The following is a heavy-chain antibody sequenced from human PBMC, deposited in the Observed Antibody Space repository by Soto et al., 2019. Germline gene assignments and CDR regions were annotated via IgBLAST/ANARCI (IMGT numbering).Heavy chain of an antibody. J-gene: IGHJ6*02. Sequence: QVQLVQSGAEVKKPGSSVKVSCKASGGTFSSYAISWVRQAPGQGLEWLGGIIPIFGTANYAQKCQGRVTSTADESTSTAYKELSSLRSEDTAVYYCARSVSFRYQLLKRGMDVWGQGTTVTVSS. CDR1: GGTFSSYA. V-gene: IGHV1-69*01. CDR2: IIPIFGTA. CDR3: ARSVSFRYQLLKRGMDV. D-gene: IGHD2-2*01.